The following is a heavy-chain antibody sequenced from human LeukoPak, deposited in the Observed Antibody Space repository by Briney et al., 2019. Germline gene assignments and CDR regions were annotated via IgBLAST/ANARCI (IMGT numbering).Heavy chain of an antibody. CDR3: ARDQVLGAPAAIRGYYYYYGMDV. Sequence: GGSLRLSGAASGFTFSSYWMRWVRQAPGKGLEWVSSIISSSYMYYADSVKGRFTISRDNAKNSLYLQMNSLRAEDTAVYYCARDQVLGAPAAIRGYYYYYGMDVWGQGTTVTVSS. J-gene: IGHJ6*02. V-gene: IGHV3-21*01. CDR1: GFTFSSYW. D-gene: IGHD2-2*02. CDR2: IISSSYM.